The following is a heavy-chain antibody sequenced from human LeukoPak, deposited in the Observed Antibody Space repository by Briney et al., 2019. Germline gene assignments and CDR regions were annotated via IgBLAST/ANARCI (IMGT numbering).Heavy chain of an antibody. D-gene: IGHD6-13*01. CDR3: AREAIIAAAGMEFDY. V-gene: IGHV3-30-3*01. CDR1: GFTFSSHA. J-gene: IGHJ4*02. CDR2: ISYDGSNK. Sequence: GGSLRLSCAASGFTFSSHAMHWVRQAPGKGLEWVAVISYDGSNKYYADSVKGRFTISRDNSKNTLYLQMNSLRAEDTAVYYCAREAIIAAAGMEFDYWGQGTLVTVSS.